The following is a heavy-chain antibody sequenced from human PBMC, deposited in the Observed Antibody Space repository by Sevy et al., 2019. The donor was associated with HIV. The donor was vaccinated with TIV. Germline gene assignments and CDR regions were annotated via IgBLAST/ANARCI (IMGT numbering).Heavy chain of an antibody. D-gene: IGHD4-17*01. CDR3: VRPGRIGDYATASWFDP. J-gene: IGHJ5*02. Sequence: GGSLRLSCAASGFTFSSYGMHWVRQAPGKGLEWVAVIYYHGDYKYYADSVRGRFTISRDNSENTLYLQMDSLRADDTAMYYCVRPGRIGDYATASWFDPWGQGTLVTVSS. CDR1: GFTFSSYG. V-gene: IGHV3-33*01. CDR2: IYYHGDYK.